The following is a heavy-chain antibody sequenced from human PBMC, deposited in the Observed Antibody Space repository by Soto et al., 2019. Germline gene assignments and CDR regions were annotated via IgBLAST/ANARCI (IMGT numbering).Heavy chain of an antibody. J-gene: IGHJ4*02. Sequence: PGGALRLSFAASGFTFSSYGLNWVRQAPCNVMEWVAVISYDGSNKYYADSVKGRFTISRDNSKNTLYLQMNSLRAEDTAVYYCAKEYTYYYDSSGLYYFDYWGQGTLVTVSS. V-gene: IGHV3-30*18. CDR3: AKEYTYYYDSSGLYYFDY. CDR1: GFTFSSYG. CDR2: ISYDGSNK. D-gene: IGHD3-22*01.